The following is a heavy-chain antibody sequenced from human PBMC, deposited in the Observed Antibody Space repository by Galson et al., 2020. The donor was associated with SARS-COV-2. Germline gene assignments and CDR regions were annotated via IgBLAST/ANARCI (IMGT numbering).Heavy chain of an antibody. J-gene: IGHJ4*02. Sequence: GGSLRLSCAASGFTFDDYAMHWVRQAPGKGLEWVSSISCNSNNIAYANSVKGRFTISRDNAKNSLYLQMDSLRTEDTAMYYCAKGPNSYSSAWFGIDYWGQGTLVTVSS. D-gene: IGHD6-19*01. CDR1: GFTFDDYA. CDR3: AKGPNSYSSAWFGIDY. V-gene: IGHV3-9*01. CDR2: ISCNSNNI.